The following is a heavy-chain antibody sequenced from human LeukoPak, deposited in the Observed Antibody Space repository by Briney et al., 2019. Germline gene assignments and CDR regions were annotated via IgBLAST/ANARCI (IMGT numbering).Heavy chain of an antibody. J-gene: IGHJ3*02. CDR2: IYYSGST. CDR1: GGSISSYY. Sequence: PSETLSLTCTVSGGSISSYYWSWIRQPPGKGLEWIGYIYYSGSTNYNPSLKSRVTISVDTSKNQFSLKLSSVTAADTAVYYCARDGGGAAYAFDIWGQGTMVTVSS. CDR3: ARDGGGAAYAFDI. V-gene: IGHV4-59*01. D-gene: IGHD3-16*01.